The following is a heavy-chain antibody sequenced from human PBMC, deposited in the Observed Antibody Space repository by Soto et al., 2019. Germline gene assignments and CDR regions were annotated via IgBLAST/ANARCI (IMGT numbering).Heavy chain of an antibody. CDR2: IVPIVDTS. CDR1: GGTFSSYA. D-gene: IGHD5-12*01. V-gene: IGHV1-69*12. CDR3: VRVVAIPGYPDN. Sequence: QVQLVQSGAEVRQPASSVKVSCKTSGGTFSSYAISWVRQAPGQGLEWMGGIVPIVDTSTYAQKFQGRVTITADESTRTVYVGLSSLRSDDTAVYCCVRVVAIPGYPDNWGQGTLVTVSS. J-gene: IGHJ4*02.